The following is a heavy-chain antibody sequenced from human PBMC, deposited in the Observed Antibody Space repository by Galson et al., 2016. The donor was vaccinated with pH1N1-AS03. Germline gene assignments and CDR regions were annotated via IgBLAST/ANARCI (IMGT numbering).Heavy chain of an antibody. D-gene: IGHD6-6*01. J-gene: IGHJ6*03. V-gene: IGHV1-18*01. CDR2: ISTCNGNT. CDR1: DYTFTKYG. Sequence: AVTVSCKASDYTFTKYGLRGVRQAPGKGLEGMGWISTCNGNTHYEQKFQGRVTMTTDTSTSTAYMELRSLRSDDTAVYYCERDYRTSSQSYYYYYMDVWGKGTTVTVSS. CDR3: ERDYRTSSQSYYYYYMDV.